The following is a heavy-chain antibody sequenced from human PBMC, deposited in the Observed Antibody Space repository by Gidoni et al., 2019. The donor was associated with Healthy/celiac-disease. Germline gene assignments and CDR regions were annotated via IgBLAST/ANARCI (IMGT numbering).Heavy chain of an antibody. J-gene: IGHJ4*02. CDR1: AYTFTSDG. V-gene: IGHV1-18*01. D-gene: IGHD4-17*01. CDR2: ISAYNGNT. CDR3: ARENIDYGDYLFDY. Sequence: VQLVQSGAAVKKPGASVTASCTASAYTFTSDGISWVRQAPGQGLEWMGWISAYNGNTNNAQKVQGRVTMTTDTSTSTAYMELRSLRSDDTAVYYCARENIDYGDYLFDYWGQGTLVTVSS.